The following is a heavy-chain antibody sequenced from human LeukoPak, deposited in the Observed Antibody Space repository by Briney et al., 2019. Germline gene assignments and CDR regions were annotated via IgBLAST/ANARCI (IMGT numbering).Heavy chain of an antibody. CDR3: ARARPGVFYGSGSYYNRWFDP. J-gene: IGHJ5*02. CDR1: GYTFTSYD. CDR2: INPNSGGT. V-gene: IGHV1-2*02. Sequence: GASVKVSCKASGYTFTSYDINWVRQAPGQGLEWMGWINPNSGGTNYAQKFQGRVTMTRDTSISTAYMELSRLRSDDTAVYYCARARPGVFYGSGSYYNRWFDPWGQGTLVTVSS. D-gene: IGHD3-10*01.